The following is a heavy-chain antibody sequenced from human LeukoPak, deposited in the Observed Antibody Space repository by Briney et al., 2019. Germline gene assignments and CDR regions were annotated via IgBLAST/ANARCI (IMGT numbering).Heavy chain of an antibody. V-gene: IGHV3-30-3*01. Sequence: GGSLRLSCAASGFTFRNYVIHWVRQAPGKGLEWVAVTSSDLNVKLYADSVKGRFTISRDNSRSTLYLQMNSLRAEDTAVYYCARDKPTYYYDSSGYYQYYFDYWGQGTLVTVSS. CDR2: TSSDLNVK. CDR3: ARDKPTYYYDSSGYYQYYFDY. CDR1: GFTFRNYV. D-gene: IGHD3-22*01. J-gene: IGHJ4*02.